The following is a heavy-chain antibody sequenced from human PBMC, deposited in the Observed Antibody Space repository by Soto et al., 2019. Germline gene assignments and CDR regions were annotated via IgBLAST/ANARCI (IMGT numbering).Heavy chain of an antibody. V-gene: IGHV1-18*01. Sequence: QVQLVQSGAEVKKPGASVKVSCKASGYTFTSYGISWVRQAPGQGLEWMGWISANNGNTNCVRKLQVRVTMTTDTSTRTDYMELSSLRSDDTAVYYCARDRGSNAPDYWGQGTLVTVSS. J-gene: IGHJ4*02. CDR3: ARDRGSNAPDY. CDR1: GYTFTSYG. D-gene: IGHD1-26*01. CDR2: ISANNGNT.